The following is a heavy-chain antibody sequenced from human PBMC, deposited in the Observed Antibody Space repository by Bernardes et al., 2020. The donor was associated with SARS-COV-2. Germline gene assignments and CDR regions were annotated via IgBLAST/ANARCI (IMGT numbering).Heavy chain of an antibody. CDR3: ARWPGSSTVYYFNL. CDR2: VNPISGGT. D-gene: IGHD6-6*01. Sequence: ASVKVSCRASGFALTDYFIHWVRQAPGQALEWMGWVNPISGGTDYAQKFQGRVTMTRDTSISTAYMQLNGLTSDDAAVYYCARWPGSSTVYYFNLWGQGTLVTVSS. J-gene: IGHJ4*02. V-gene: IGHV1-2*02. CDR1: GFALTDYF.